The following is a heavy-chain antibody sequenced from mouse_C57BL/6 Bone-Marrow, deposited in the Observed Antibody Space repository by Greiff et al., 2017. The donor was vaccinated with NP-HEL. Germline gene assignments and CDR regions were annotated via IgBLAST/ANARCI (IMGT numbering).Heavy chain of an antibody. CDR3: ARQGLRSFAY. CDR1: GFTFSDYY. CDR2: ISNGGGST. J-gene: IGHJ3*01. D-gene: IGHD3-3*01. Sequence: EVQVVESGGGLVQPGGSLKLSCAASGFTFSDYYMYWVRQTPEKRLEWVAYISNGGGSTYYPDTVKGRFTISRDNAKNTLYLQMSRLKSEDTAMYYCARQGLRSFAYWGQGTLVTVSA. V-gene: IGHV5-12*01.